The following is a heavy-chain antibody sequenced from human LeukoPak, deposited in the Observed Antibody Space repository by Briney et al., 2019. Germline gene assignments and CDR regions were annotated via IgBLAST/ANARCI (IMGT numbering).Heavy chain of an antibody. CDR3: TTDPQRGYYLDY. D-gene: IGHD3-3*01. V-gene: IGHV3-15*01. J-gene: IGHJ4*02. CDR1: GFTFSNAW. Sequence: PGGSLRLSCAVSGFTFSNAWMSWVRQAPGKGLEWVGRIKSNTDGGRTDSAAPVKGRFIISRDDSKNMLYLQMKSLKNEDTGVYYCTTDPQRGYYLDYWGQGALVTVSS. CDR2: IKSNTDGGRT.